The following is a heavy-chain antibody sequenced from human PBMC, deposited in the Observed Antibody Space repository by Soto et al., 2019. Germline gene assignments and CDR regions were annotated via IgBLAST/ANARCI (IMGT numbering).Heavy chain of an antibody. CDR1: GFTFSSYA. CDR3: ARAFLRGSAATIDY. V-gene: IGHV3-33*01. D-gene: IGHD3-10*01. Sequence: QVQLVESGGGVVQPGRSLRLSCAVSGFTFSSYAMQWVRQSPGKGLEWVAIIWYDGSNKYYADSVKGRFAISRDNSKSTLYLQMNSLRAEDTAVYYCARAFLRGSAATIDYWGQGSLVTVSS. CDR2: IWYDGSNK. J-gene: IGHJ4*02.